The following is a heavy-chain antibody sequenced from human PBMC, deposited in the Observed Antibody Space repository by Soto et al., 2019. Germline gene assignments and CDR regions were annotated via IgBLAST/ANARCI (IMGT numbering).Heavy chain of an antibody. Sequence: GGSLRLSCAASGFTFRSFTMNWVRQAPGKGLEWVSTISSNSAYIYSTDALRGRFTISRDNAKNSLHLQMNSLRAEDTAVYYCTRDASRHSNARGWFVPWGPGTLVTASS. V-gene: IGHV3-21*01. CDR2: ISSNSAYI. D-gene: IGHD3-10*01. CDR1: GFTFRSFT. J-gene: IGHJ5*02. CDR3: TRDASRHSNARGWFVP.